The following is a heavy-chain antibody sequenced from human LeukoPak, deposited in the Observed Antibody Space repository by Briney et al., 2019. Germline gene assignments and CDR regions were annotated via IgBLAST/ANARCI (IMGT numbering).Heavy chain of an antibody. Sequence: GGSLRLSCTASGFTFNNYAMYWVRQAPQKGLEWVAGIFGSGGSAHYADSVKGRFTISRDNSKNTVYLQMDSLRGEDTALYYRTKTTSGYSSGQYPGWPADHWGQGALVTVSS. D-gene: IGHD3-22*01. V-gene: IGHV3-23*01. CDR3: TKTTSGYSSGQYPGWPADH. CDR2: IFGSGGSA. J-gene: IGHJ4*02. CDR1: GFTFNNYA.